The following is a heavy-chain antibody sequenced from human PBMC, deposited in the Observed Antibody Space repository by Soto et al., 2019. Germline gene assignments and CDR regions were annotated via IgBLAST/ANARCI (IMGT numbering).Heavy chain of an antibody. D-gene: IGHD6-19*01. CDR3: ARHIAVPRTRGLDY. Sequence: QVHLQESGPGLVKPSGTLSLTCAVSGGSITTNWWSWVRQPPGKGLEWIGEIYHSGTTNYNPYLRGRVTISVDKSNNQFSLNLNSVTAADSAIYYCARHIAVPRTRGLDYWGQGNLVTVSS. CDR2: IYHSGTT. V-gene: IGHV4-4*02. CDR1: GGSITTNW. J-gene: IGHJ4*02.